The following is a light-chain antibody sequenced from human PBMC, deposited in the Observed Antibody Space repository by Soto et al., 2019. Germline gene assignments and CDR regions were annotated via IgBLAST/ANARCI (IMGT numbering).Light chain of an antibody. CDR1: SSDVGGYNY. CDR2: EVS. Sequence: QSALTQPASVSGSPGQSITISCTGTSSDVGGYNYVSWYQHHPGKAPKLMIYEVSNRPSGVSNRFSGPKSGNTASLTISGLQAEDEADYYCSSYTYSSTPYVFGTGTKLTVL. J-gene: IGLJ1*01. CDR3: SSYTYSSTPYV. V-gene: IGLV2-14*01.